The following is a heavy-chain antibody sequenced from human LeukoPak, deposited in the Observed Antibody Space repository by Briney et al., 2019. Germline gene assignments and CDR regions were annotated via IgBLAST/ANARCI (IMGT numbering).Heavy chain of an antibody. CDR1: GYTFTGYY. D-gene: IGHD3-9*01. J-gene: IGHJ4*02. CDR2: INPKSGGT. V-gene: IGHV1-2*02. Sequence: ASVKVSCKASGYTFTGYYMHWVRQAPGQGLEWMGWINPKSGGTSYAQKFQGRVTMTRDTSISTAYMELSNLRSDDTAVYYCARVTGYTIEDYFDYWGQGTLVTVSS. CDR3: ARVTGYTIEDYFDY.